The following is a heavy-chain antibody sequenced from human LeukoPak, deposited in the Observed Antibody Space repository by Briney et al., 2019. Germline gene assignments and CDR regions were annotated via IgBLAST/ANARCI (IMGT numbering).Heavy chain of an antibody. V-gene: IGHV4-38-2*02. Sequence: TSETLSLTCTVSGYSINSGYYWGWIRQPPGKGLEWIGSIYHSGSTYYNPSLKSRVTISVDTSKNQFSLKLSSVTAADTAVYYCARVLKGLAPFDYWGQGTLVTVSS. CDR2: IYHSGST. CDR3: ARVLKGLAPFDY. CDR1: GYSINSGYY. J-gene: IGHJ4*02.